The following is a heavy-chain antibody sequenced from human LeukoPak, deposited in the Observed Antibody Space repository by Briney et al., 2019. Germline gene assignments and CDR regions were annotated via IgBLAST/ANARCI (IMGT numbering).Heavy chain of an antibody. Sequence: SETLSLTCTVSGDSISSSNWWTWVRQSPEKGLEWIGEIYHSGSTSYNPSLKSRVTILVDKSKNQFSLKLNSVTAADTGVYYCARGGDYYGSGTYYAFDPWGQGTLVTVSS. D-gene: IGHD3-10*01. CDR2: IYHSGST. J-gene: IGHJ5*02. CDR1: GDSISSSNW. V-gene: IGHV4-4*02. CDR3: ARGGDYYGSGTYYAFDP.